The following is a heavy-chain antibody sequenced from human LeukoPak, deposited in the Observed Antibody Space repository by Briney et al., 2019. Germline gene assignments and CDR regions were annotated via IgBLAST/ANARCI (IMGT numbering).Heavy chain of an antibody. D-gene: IGHD5-12*01. CDR2: THYSGST. J-gene: IGHJ4*02. CDR1: GGSISSYY. CDR3: ARMGGYSGYATH. Sequence: PSETLSLTCTVSGGSISSYYWSWIRQPPGKGLEWIGYTHYSGSTSYNPSLKSRVTISVDTAKNQFSLNLSSVTAADTAVYYCARMGGYSGYATHWGQGTLVTVSS. V-gene: IGHV4-59*08.